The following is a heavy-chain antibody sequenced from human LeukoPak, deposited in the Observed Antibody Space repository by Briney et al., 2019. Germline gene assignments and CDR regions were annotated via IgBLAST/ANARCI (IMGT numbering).Heavy chain of an antibody. J-gene: IGHJ4*02. D-gene: IGHD5-12*01. CDR1: GFTFSSYA. CDR2: ISYDGSNE. Sequence: PGRSLRLSCATSGFTFSSYAMHWVRQAPGKGLEWVAVISYDGSNEYYADSVKGRFTISRDNSKNTLYLQMNSLRAEDTAVYYCARGPSGYHNTGGQGTLVTVSS. CDR3: ARGPSGYHNT. V-gene: IGHV3-30*14.